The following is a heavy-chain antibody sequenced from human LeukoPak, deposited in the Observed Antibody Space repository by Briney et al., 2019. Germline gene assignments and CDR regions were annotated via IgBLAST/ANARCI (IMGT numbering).Heavy chain of an antibody. J-gene: IGHJ3*02. D-gene: IGHD1-26*01. V-gene: IGHV4-59*01. CDR1: GGSISSYY. CDR2: IYYSGST. CDR3: ARDRGELIYAFDI. Sequence: SETLSLTCTVSGGSISSYYWSWIRQPPGKGLEWIGCIYYSGSTNYNPSLKSRVTISVDTSKNQFSLKLSSVTAADTAVYYCARDRGELIYAFDIWGQGTMVTVSS.